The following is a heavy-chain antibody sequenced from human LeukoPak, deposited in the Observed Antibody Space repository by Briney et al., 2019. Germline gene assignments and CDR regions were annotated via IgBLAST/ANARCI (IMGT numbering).Heavy chain of an antibody. CDR2: ISWNRGSK. CDR1: GFTFNDYA. Sequence: PGGSLRLSCAASGFTFNDYAMHWVRQAPGKGLEWVSGISWNRGSKDYADSVKGRFTISRDNAKNSLYLQMNSLRAEDTALYYCAKDMVLGYDSSGSDLVAEYFHHWGQGTLVTVSS. D-gene: IGHD3-22*01. CDR3: AKDMVLGYDSSGSDLVAEYFHH. V-gene: IGHV3-9*01. J-gene: IGHJ1*01.